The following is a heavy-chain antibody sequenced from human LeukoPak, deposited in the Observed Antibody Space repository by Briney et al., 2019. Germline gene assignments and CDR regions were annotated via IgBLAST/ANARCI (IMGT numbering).Heavy chain of an antibody. V-gene: IGHV4-4*02. D-gene: IGHD6-13*01. Sequence: SETLSLTCAVSGGSISSSNWWSWVRQPPGKGLEWIGEIYHSGSTNYNPSLKSRVIISVDKSKNQFSLKLSSVTAADTAVYYCARGRAAANYDYWGQGTLVTVSS. J-gene: IGHJ4*02. CDR1: GGSISSSNW. CDR3: ARGRAAANYDY. CDR2: IYHSGST.